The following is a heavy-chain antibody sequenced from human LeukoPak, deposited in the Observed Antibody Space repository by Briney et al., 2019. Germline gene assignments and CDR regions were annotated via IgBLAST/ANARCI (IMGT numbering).Heavy chain of an antibody. CDR1: GGTFSRYA. D-gene: IGHD1-26*01. V-gene: IGHV1-69*05. CDR2: IIPIFGTA. Sequence: SVKVSCKASGGTFSRYAISWVRQAPGQGLEWMGRIIPIFGTANYAQKFQGRVTITTDESTSTAYMELSSLRSEDTAVYYCARDQGTVREYSGSYFPLDYWGQGTLVTVSS. CDR3: ARDQGTVREYSGSYFPLDY. J-gene: IGHJ4*02.